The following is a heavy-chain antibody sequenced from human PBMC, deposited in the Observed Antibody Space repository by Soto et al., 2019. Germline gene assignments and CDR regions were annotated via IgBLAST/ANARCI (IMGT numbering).Heavy chain of an antibody. CDR2: ISGSGGST. CDR1: GFTFSSYA. D-gene: IGHD3-10*01. V-gene: IGHV3-23*01. Sequence: EVQLLESGGGLVQPGGSLRLSCAASGFTFSSYAMSWVRQAPGKGLEWVSAISGSGGSTYYADSVKGRFTISRDNSKNTLYLQMHSLRAEDTAVYYCEKASGWFGEFDYWGQGTLVTVSS. CDR3: EKASGWFGEFDY. J-gene: IGHJ4*02.